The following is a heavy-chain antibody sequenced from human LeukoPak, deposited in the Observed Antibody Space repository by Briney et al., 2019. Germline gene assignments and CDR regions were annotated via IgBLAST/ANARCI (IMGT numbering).Heavy chain of an antibody. CDR1: GFTFSSYA. CDR3: ATHILNAGYCSSTSCLTAGYYFDY. CDR2: ISGSGGST. D-gene: IGHD2-2*01. V-gene: IGHV3-23*01. Sequence: GGSLRLSRAASGFTFSSYAMSWVRQAPGKGLEWVSAISGSGGSTYYADSVKGRFTISRDNSKNTLYLQMNSLRAEDTAVYYCATHILNAGYCSSTSCLTAGYYFDYWGQGTLVTVSS. J-gene: IGHJ4*02.